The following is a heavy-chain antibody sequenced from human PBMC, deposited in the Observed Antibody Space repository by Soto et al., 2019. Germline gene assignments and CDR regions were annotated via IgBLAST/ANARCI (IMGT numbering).Heavy chain of an antibody. D-gene: IGHD2-8*01. CDR3: ARDKRGANGVSRGVDY. CDR2: ISYDGSNK. CDR1: GFTFSSYA. Sequence: QVQLVESGGGVVQPGRSLRLSCAASGFTFSSYAMHWVRQAPGKGLEWVAVISYDGSNKYYADSVKGRFTISRDNSKNTLYLQMNSLRAEDTAVYYCARDKRGANGVSRGVDYWGQGTLVTVSS. J-gene: IGHJ4*02. V-gene: IGHV3-30-3*01.